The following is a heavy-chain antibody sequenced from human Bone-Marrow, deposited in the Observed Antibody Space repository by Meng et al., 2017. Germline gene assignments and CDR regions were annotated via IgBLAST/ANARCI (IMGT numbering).Heavy chain of an antibody. V-gene: IGHV3-9*01. J-gene: IGHJ6*02. CDR2: ISWNSGSI. CDR1: GFTFDDYA. Sequence: GGSLRLSCAASGFTFDDYAMHWVRQAPGKGLEWVSGISWNSGSIGYADSVKGRFTISRDNAKNSPYLQMNSLRAEDTALYYCAKERYYGMDVWGQGTTVTVSS. CDR3: AKERYYGMDV.